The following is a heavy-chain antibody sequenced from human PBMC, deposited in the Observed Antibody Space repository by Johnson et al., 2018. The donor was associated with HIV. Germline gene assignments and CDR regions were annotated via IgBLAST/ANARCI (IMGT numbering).Heavy chain of an antibody. D-gene: IGHD6-13*01. CDR1: GFIFSSYG. Sequence: QVQLVESGGGLVQPGGSLRLSCAASGFIFSSYGMHWVRQAPGKGLEWVAVIYSGGSTYYADSVKGRFTISRDNSKNTLYLQMNSLRAEDTAVYYCARDRGAIAAAVNDAFDIWGQGTMVTVSS. V-gene: IGHV3-NL1*01. CDR3: ARDRGAIAAAVNDAFDI. CDR2: IYSGGST. J-gene: IGHJ3*02.